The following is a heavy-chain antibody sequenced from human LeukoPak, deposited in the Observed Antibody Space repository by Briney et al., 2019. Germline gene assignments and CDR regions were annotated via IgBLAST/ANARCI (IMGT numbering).Heavy chain of an antibody. CDR3: AKDYSSGWYYGYYYYYGMDV. J-gene: IGHJ6*02. Sequence: GGSLRLSCAASGFTFSSYAMSWVRQAPGKGLEWVSAISGSGGSTYYADSVKGRFTISRDNSKNTLYLQMNSLRAEDTAVYCCAKDYSSGWYYGYYYYYGMDVWGQGTTVTVSS. CDR2: ISGSGGST. V-gene: IGHV3-23*01. CDR1: GFTFSSYA. D-gene: IGHD6-13*01.